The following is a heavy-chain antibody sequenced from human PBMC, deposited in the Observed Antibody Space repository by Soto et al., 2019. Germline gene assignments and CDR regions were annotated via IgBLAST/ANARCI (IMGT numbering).Heavy chain of an antibody. CDR2: IYYSGST. V-gene: IGHV4-39*01. D-gene: IGHD2-2*01. Sequence: QLQLQESGPGLVKPSETLSLTCTVSGGSISSSSYYWGWIRQPPGKGLEWIGSIYYSGSTYYNPSLKSRVTISVDTSKNQFSLKLSSVTAADTAVYYCARRGDIVVVPAADLGWFDPWGQGTLVTVSS. CDR3: ARRGDIVVVPAADLGWFDP. J-gene: IGHJ5*02. CDR1: GGSISSSSYY.